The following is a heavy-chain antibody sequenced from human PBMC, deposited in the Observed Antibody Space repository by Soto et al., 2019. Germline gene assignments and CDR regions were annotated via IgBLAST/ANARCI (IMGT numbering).Heavy chain of an antibody. CDR2: IYPGDSDT. D-gene: IGHD5-18*01. CDR1: GYSFTNYW. Sequence: GESLKISCKASGYSFTNYWIGWLRQMPGKGLEWMVIIYPGDSDTRYSPSFRGQVTISADKSISTAYLQWSSLKASDTAMYYCVRHPTDSAMIRFDYWGQGTLVTVSS. J-gene: IGHJ4*02. CDR3: VRHPTDSAMIRFDY. V-gene: IGHV5-51*01.